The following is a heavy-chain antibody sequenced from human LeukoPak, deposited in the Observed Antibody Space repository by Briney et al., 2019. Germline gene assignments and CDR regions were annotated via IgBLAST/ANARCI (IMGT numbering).Heavy chain of an antibody. D-gene: IGHD2-2*01. V-gene: IGHV3-48*01. J-gene: IGHJ4*02. CDR2: ISSSSSTI. Sequence: GGSLRLSCAASGFNFNTYSMTWVRQPPGKGLEWVSYISSSSSTIFYGDSVKGRFTISRDNAKSSLYLQMNSLRAEDSAVYYCARDEPDGGSASWGQGTLVTVSS. CDR1: GFNFNTYS. CDR3: ARDEPDGGSAS.